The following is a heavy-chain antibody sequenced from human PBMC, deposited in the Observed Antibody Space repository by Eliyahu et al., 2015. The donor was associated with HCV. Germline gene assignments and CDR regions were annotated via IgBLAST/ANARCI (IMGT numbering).Heavy chain of an antibody. CDR3: ASGFDTLLDF. V-gene: IGHV5-10-1*03. D-gene: IGHD3-10*01. Sequence: EVQLVQSGAEXKKPGXSXRXXCXGSGYNIAGYWINWVRQMPGKGLEWMGRVDPSDSYTNYRPSFQGHVTISGDKSISTAYLQWSSLKASDTAMYYCASGFDTLLDFWGQGTRVTVSS. CDR2: VDPSDSYT. J-gene: IGHJ4*02. CDR1: GYNIAGYW.